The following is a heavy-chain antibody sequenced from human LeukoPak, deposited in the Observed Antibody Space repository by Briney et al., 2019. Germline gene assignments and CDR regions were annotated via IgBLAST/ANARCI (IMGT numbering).Heavy chain of an antibody. D-gene: IGHD6-6*01. CDR1: GGSTSSSSYY. V-gene: IGHV4-39*01. CDR2: IYYSGST. J-gene: IGHJ4*02. Sequence: PSETLSLTCTVSGGSTSSSSYYWGWIRQPPGKGLEWIGSIYYSGSTYYNPSLKSRVTISVDTSKNQFSLKLSSVTAADTAVYYCASRMYSSSSRLNFDYWGQGTLVTVSS. CDR3: ASRMYSSSSRLNFDY.